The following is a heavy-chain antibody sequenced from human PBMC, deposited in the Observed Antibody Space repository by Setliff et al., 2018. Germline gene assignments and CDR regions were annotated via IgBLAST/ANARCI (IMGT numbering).Heavy chain of an antibody. CDR2: ISYSGRT. CDR1: GGSISTDPYF. Sequence: SETLSLTCAVSGGSISTDPYFWTWIRQHPVKGLEWIGYISYSGRTSYNPSLYSRITVSLDRSKNQFSLQLSSVTAADTAVYYCARAGVAVAGPTSWFDPWGQGTLVTV. CDR3: ARAGVAVAGPTSWFDP. J-gene: IGHJ5*02. D-gene: IGHD6-19*01. V-gene: IGHV4-31*11.